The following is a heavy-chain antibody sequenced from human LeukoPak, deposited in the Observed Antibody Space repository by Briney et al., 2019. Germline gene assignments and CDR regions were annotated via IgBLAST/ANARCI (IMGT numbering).Heavy chain of an antibody. Sequence: GGSLRLSCSASGFTFSSYAMHWVRQAPGKGLEYVSAVSSNGGTTYYADSVKGRFTISRDNSKNTLYLQMSSLRVEDTSIYYCVKGQLPQLVFNFDSWGQGTLVTVSS. CDR1: GFTFSSYA. V-gene: IGHV3-64D*06. CDR2: VSSNGGTT. J-gene: IGHJ4*02. CDR3: VKGQLPQLVFNFDS. D-gene: IGHD6-13*01.